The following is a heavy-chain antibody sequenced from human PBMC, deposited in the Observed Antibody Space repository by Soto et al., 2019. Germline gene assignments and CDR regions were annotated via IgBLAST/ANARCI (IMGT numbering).Heavy chain of an antibody. CDR2: ITDNGGST. V-gene: IGHV3-23*01. D-gene: IGHD4-17*01. CDR3: AKERATTTAFDY. CDR1: GFTFSRDG. Sequence: EVQLLESGGGLVQAGGSLRISCAASGFTFSRDGMSWVRQAPGKGLEWVSLITDNGGSTYYADSVKGRFTISRDNTKNTLFLQMNSLRAEDTAVYYCAKERATTTAFDYWGQGALVTVSS. J-gene: IGHJ4*02.